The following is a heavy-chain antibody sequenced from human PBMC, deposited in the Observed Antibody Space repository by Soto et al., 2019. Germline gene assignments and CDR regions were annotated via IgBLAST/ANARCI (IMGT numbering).Heavy chain of an antibody. CDR1: GFTFSSYS. CDR2: ISSSSSTI. Sequence: PGGSLRLSCAASGFTFSSYSMNWVRQAPGKGLEWVSYISSSSSTIYYADSVKGRFTISRDNAKNSLYLQMNSLRDEDTAVYYCARDPVLGGILTGPNWFDPWGQGTLVTVSS. J-gene: IGHJ5*02. D-gene: IGHD3-9*01. V-gene: IGHV3-48*02. CDR3: ARDPVLGGILTGPNWFDP.